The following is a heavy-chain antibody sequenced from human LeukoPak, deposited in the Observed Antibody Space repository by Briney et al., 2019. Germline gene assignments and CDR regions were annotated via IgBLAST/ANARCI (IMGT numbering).Heavy chain of an antibody. V-gene: IGHV3-33*01. CDR3: ARDPGVTNYYFDY. CDR1: GFTFSRYG. J-gene: IGHJ4*02. D-gene: IGHD3-10*01. CDR2: IWYDGSKE. Sequence: PGGSLRLSCGASGFTFSRYGFHWVRQAPGKGLEWVAVIWYDGSKEYYADSVKGRFTISRDNSRNTLYLQMISLRGEDTAVYYCARDPGVTNYYFDYWGQGTLVTVSS.